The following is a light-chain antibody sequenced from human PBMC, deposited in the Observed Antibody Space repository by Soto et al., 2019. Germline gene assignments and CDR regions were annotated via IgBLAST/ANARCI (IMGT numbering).Light chain of an antibody. CDR3: QLSYNTPLT. J-gene: IGKJ4*01. CDR1: QSIGNN. CDR2: AAS. V-gene: IGKV1-39*01. Sequence: DIQMTQSPSSLSASVGDRVSITCRASQSIGNNLNWYQQKPGKAPTLLIYAASTLQSGVPSRFSGSGSGTDFTLTISTLQAEDLAIYYGQLSYNTPLTFGGGTKVEI.